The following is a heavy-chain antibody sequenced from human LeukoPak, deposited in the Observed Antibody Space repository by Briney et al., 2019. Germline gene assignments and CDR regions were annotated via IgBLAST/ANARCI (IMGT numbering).Heavy chain of an antibody. Sequence: PGGSLRLSCAASGFTFNNYWMHWVRQAPGKGLVWVSRIYGDGSSTSYADSVKGRFTISRDNAKNTLYLQMNSLRAEDTAVYYCARGYSGNYRVDYWGQGTLVTVSS. CDR3: ARGYSGNYRVDY. D-gene: IGHD1-26*01. J-gene: IGHJ4*02. CDR1: GFTFNNYW. V-gene: IGHV3-74*01. CDR2: IYGDGSST.